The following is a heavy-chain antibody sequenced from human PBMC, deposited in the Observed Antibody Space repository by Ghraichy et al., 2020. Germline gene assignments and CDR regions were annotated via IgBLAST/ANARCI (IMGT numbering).Heavy chain of an antibody. CDR1: GFTFSSYW. V-gene: IGHV3-7*03. D-gene: IGHD2-21*02. CDR2: IKQDGSEK. Sequence: GGSLRLSCAASGFTFSSYWMSWVRQAPGKGLEWVANIKQDGSEKYYVDSVKGRFTISRDNAKNSLYLQMNSLRAEDTAVYYCARVRHIVVVTAPYYYYMDVWGKGTTVTVSS. CDR3: ARVRHIVVVTAPYYYYMDV. J-gene: IGHJ6*03.